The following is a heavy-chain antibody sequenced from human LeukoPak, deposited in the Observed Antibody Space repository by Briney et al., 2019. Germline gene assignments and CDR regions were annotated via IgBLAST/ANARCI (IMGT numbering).Heavy chain of an antibody. CDR2: IYSGGST. V-gene: IGHV3-53*01. Sequence: PGGSLRLPCVATGFTVSSNYMSGVRQAPGKGLEWVSVIYSGGSTYYADSVKGRFTISRDNSKNTLYLQMNSLRAEDTAVYYCESGSGSYRTPYYYMDVWGTGTTVTVSS. D-gene: IGHD3-10*01. J-gene: IGHJ6*03. CDR3: ESGSGSYRTPYYYMDV. CDR1: GFTVSSNY.